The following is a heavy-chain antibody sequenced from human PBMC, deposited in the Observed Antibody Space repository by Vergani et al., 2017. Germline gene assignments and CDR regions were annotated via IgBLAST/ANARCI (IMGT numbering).Heavy chain of an antibody. D-gene: IGHD3-22*01. CDR3: TTEHYYDSSGYYYPEWFDP. Sequence: EVQLVESGGGLVKPGGSLRLSCAASGFTFSNAWMSWVRQAPGKGLEWVGRIKSKTDGGTTDYAAPVKGRFTIARDDSKNTLYLQMNSLKTEDTAVYYWTTEHYYDSSGYYYPEWFDPWGQGTLVTVSS. V-gene: IGHV3-15*01. CDR2: IKSKTDGGTT. CDR1: GFTFSNAW. J-gene: IGHJ5*02.